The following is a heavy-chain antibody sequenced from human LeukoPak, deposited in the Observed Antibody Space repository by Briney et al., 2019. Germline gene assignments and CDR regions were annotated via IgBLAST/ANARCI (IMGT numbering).Heavy chain of an antibody. D-gene: IGHD3-22*01. CDR3: AKAFGTNGYYQLPIDD. CDR1: GFTVSSNY. Sequence: GGSLRLSCAVSGFTVSSNYMSWVRQAPGKGLEWVSLIYSGGGTYYADSVKGRFTIFRDNSKNTLYLQLNNLRAEDTAIYYCAKAFGTNGYYQLPIDDWGQGTLVTVSS. J-gene: IGHJ4*02. V-gene: IGHV3-53*01. CDR2: IYSGGGT.